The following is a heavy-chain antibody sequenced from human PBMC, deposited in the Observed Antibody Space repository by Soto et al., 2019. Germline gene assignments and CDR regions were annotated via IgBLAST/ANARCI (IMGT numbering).Heavy chain of an antibody. CDR2: IYWDDDK. Sequence: QITLKESGPTLVKPTQTLTLTCTFSGFSLSSSDVGVGWIRQPPGKAMEWLALIYWDDDKRYSPSLKSRLTITKDTSRNQVVLTVTNLDPVDTATYYCVRASGGGNSAYFDYWGQGTPVTVAS. CDR3: VRASGGGNSAYFDY. CDR1: GFSLSSSDVG. V-gene: IGHV2-5*02. J-gene: IGHJ4*02. D-gene: IGHD2-21*02.